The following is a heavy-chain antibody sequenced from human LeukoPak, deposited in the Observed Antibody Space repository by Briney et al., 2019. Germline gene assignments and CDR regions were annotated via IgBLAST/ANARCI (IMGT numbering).Heavy chain of an antibody. CDR2: IYTSGST. CDR1: GGSISSGSYY. D-gene: IGHD6-19*01. V-gene: IGHV4-61*02. Sequence: SETLPLTCTVSGGSISSGSYYWSWIRQPAGKGLEWIGRIYTSGSTNYNPSLKSRVTISVDTSKNQFSLKLSSVTAADTAVYYCARNSGWYGVSWGQGTLVSVSS. J-gene: IGHJ4*02. CDR3: ARNSGWYGVS.